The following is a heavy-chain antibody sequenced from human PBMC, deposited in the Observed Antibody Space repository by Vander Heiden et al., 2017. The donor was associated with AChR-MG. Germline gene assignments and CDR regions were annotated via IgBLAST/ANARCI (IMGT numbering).Heavy chain of an antibody. V-gene: IGHV3-23*01. CDR2: ISGSGGST. Sequence: EVQLLESGGGLVQPGGSLRLSCAASGFTFSSYAMSWVGQAPGKGLEWVSAISGSGGSTYYADSVKGRFTISRDNSKNTLYLQMNSRRAEDTAVYYCAKEQGVGCSSTSCQQRTSLDYWGQGTLVTVSS. D-gene: IGHD2-2*01. J-gene: IGHJ4*02. CDR3: AKEQGVGCSSTSCQQRTSLDY. CDR1: GFTFSSYA.